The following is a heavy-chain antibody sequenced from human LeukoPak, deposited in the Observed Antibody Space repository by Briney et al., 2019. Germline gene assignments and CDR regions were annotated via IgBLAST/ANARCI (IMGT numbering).Heavy chain of an antibody. CDR3: ARGEDGDYYFQH. D-gene: IGHD4-17*01. Sequence: PSETLSLTCTVSGGSISSSSYYWGWIRQPPGKGLEWIGRIYYSGSTYYNSSLKSRVTISVDTSKNQFSLKLSSVTAADTAVYYCARGEDGDYYFQHWGQGTLVTVSS. CDR1: GGSISSSSYY. V-gene: IGHV4-39*01. J-gene: IGHJ1*01. CDR2: IYYSGST.